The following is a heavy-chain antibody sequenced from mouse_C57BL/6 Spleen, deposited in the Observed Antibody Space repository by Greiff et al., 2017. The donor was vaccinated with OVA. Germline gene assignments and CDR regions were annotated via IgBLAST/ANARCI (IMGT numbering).Heavy chain of an antibody. CDR2: IHPNSGST. Sequence: VQLQQPGAELVKPGASVKLSCKASGYPFPSYWMHWVKQRPGQGLEWIGMIHPNSGSTNYNEKFKSKATLTVDKSSSTAYMQLSSLTSEDSAVYYCARGPSTVVAKDYAMDYWGQGTSVTVSS. D-gene: IGHD1-1*01. V-gene: IGHV1-64*01. J-gene: IGHJ4*01. CDR3: ARGPSTVVAKDYAMDY. CDR1: GYPFPSYW.